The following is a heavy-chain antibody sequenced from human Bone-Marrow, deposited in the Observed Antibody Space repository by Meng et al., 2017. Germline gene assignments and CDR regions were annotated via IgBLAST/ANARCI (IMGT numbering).Heavy chain of an antibody. Sequence: GGSLRLSCVASGLRFTDAWMSWVRQAPGKGLEWVSRIERNSDGGTIHYAAPVKGRFTISRDDSRNTLYLQMDSLINEDTAVYFCATGAAAADHWGQGTLVTVSS. CDR1: GLRFTDAW. CDR2: IERNSDGGTI. CDR3: ATGAAAADH. J-gene: IGHJ4*02. V-gene: IGHV3-15*04. D-gene: IGHD6-13*01.